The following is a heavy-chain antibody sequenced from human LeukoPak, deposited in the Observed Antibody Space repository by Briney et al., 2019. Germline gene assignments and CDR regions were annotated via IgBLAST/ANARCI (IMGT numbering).Heavy chain of an antibody. CDR3: ARETEAWFDP. Sequence: SVKVSCKASGGTFSSYAISWVRQAPGQGLEWMGGIIPIFGTANYAQKFQGRVAITADESTSTAYMELSSLRSEDTAVYYCARETEAWFDPWGQGTLVTVSS. J-gene: IGHJ5*02. CDR1: GGTFSSYA. V-gene: IGHV1-69*13. CDR2: IIPIFGTA.